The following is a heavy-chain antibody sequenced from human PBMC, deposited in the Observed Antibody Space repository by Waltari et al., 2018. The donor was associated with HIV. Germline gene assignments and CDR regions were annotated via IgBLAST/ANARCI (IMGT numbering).Heavy chain of an antibody. CDR3: ARIAAAGPGYYYGMDV. V-gene: IGHV1-2*06. CDR2: INPNSGGT. CDR1: GYTFTGYY. Sequence: QVQLVQSGAEVKKPGASVKVSCKASGYTFTGYYMHWVRQAPGQGLEWMGRINPNSGGTNYAQKFQGRVTMTRDTSISTAYMELSRLRSDDTAVYYCARIAAAGPGYYYGMDVWGQGTTVTVSS. D-gene: IGHD6-13*01. J-gene: IGHJ6*02.